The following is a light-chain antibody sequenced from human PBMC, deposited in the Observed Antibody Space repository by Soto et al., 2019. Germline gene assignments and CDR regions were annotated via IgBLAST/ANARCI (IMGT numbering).Light chain of an antibody. J-gene: IGLJ2*01. CDR3: RSSTRSYVV. CDR2: DVI. Sequence: QSALTQPASVSGSPGQSITISCTGASSDVYVSWYQQHPGKAPKLMIYDVINRPTGVSNGFSGSQSGNTAHLTISGLQAEDEADYYCRSSTRSYVVFGGGTKLTVL. CDR1: SSDVY. V-gene: IGLV2-14*03.